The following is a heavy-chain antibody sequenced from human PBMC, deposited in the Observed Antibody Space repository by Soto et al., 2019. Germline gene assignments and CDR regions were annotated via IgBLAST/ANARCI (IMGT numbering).Heavy chain of an antibody. J-gene: IGHJ6*02. CDR3: AKRPIFGVVIITIYNGMDV. CDR2: ISTSGGNT. V-gene: IGHV3-23*01. D-gene: IGHD3-3*01. Sequence: EVQLLESGGGLVQPGGSLRLSCVASGFTFSSYAMNWVRQAPGKGLEWVSAISTSGGNTYYADSVKGRFTISRDNSKNPLYLQMNSLSAEDTAVYYCAKRPIFGVVIITIYNGMDVWGQGTTVTVSS. CDR1: GFTFSSYA.